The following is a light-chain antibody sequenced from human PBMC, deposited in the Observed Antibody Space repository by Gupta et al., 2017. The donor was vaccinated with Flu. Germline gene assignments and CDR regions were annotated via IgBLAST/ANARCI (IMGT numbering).Light chain of an antibody. J-gene: IGKJ1*01. CDR3: QQYRSSPWT. CDR2: KAS. V-gene: IGKV1-5*03. CDR1: QTIDSW. Sequence: PSTLPASVGDRVTITCRASQTIDSWLAWYQKKPGRAPKSLIYKASSLETGVPSRFSGSGSGTEFSLTISSLQPDDFATYYCQQYRSSPWTFGQGTKVEIK.